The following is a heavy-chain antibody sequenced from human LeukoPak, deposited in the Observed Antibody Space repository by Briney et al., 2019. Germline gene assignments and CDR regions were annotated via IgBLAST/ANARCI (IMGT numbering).Heavy chain of an antibody. D-gene: IGHD3-10*01. CDR1: GFTFSSYA. Sequence: GGSLRLSCAASGFTFSSYAMSWVRQAPGKGLEWVSAISGSGGSTYYADSVKGRFTISRDNSKNTLYLQMNSLRAEDTAVYYCAKAKRDYYGSGSYYPWFDPWGQGTLVTVSS. CDR3: AKAKRDYYGSGSYYPWFDP. J-gene: IGHJ5*02. CDR2: ISGSGGST. V-gene: IGHV3-23*01.